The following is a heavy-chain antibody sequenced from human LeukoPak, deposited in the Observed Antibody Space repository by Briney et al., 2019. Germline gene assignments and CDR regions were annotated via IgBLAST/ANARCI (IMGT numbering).Heavy chain of an antibody. Sequence: QPGGSLRLSCAASGSTFSSYGMHWVRQAPDKGLEWVAVIWYDGSNKYYADSVKGRFTISRDNSKNTLYLQMKSLRAEDTAVYYCARESMVRGSYYFDYWGQGTLVTVSS. J-gene: IGHJ4*02. CDR2: IWYDGSNK. CDR3: ARESMVRGSYYFDY. D-gene: IGHD3-10*01. CDR1: GSTFSSYG. V-gene: IGHV3-33*01.